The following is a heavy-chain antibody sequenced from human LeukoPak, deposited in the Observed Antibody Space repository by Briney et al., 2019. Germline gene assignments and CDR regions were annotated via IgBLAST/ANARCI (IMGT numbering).Heavy chain of an antibody. Sequence: SETLSLTCTVSGCSISTYYCSWIRQPPGKGLEWIGYVDYSGSTNYNPSLKSRVTISVDTSNNQFSLRLSSVTAADTAVYYCARGGPGCFGLWGRGTLVTVSS. CDR2: VDYSGST. CDR3: ARGGPGCFGL. CDR1: GCSISTYY. V-gene: IGHV4-59*01. D-gene: IGHD2-15*01. J-gene: IGHJ2*01.